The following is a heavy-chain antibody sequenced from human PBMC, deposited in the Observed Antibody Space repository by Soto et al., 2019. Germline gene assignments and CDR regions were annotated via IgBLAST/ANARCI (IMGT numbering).Heavy chain of an antibody. CDR1: GFTFSSYA. CDR2: ISGSGGST. CDR3: AKSFLSSIVLMVYARVFDDALDI. J-gene: IGHJ3*02. V-gene: IGHV3-23*01. Sequence: GGSLRLSCAASGFTFSSYAMSWVRQAPGKGLEWVSAISGSGGSTYYADSVKGRFTISRDNSKNTLYLQMNSLRAEDTAVYYCAKSFLSSIVLMVYARVFDDALDIWGQGTMVTVSS. D-gene: IGHD2-8*01.